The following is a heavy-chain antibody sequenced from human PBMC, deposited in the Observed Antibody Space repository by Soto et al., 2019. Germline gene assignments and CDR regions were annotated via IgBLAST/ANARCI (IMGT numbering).Heavy chain of an antibody. J-gene: IGHJ6*02. V-gene: IGHV3-30*18. D-gene: IGHD2-15*01. CDR1: GFTFSSYG. CDR2: ISYDGSNK. CDR3: AKGEGRVAEYGMDV. Sequence: QVQLVESGGGVVQPGRSLRLSCAASGFTFSSYGMHWVRQAPGKGLEWVAVISYDGSNKYYADSVKGRFTISRDNSKSTLYLQMNSLRAEDTAVYYCAKGEGRVAEYGMDVWGQGTTVTVSS.